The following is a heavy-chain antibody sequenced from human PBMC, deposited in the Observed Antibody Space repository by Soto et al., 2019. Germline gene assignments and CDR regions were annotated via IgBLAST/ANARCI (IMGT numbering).Heavy chain of an antibody. CDR3: ARGRASGSYYLLDY. J-gene: IGHJ4*02. CDR2: INPNSGNI. V-gene: IGHV1-8*01. D-gene: IGHD3-10*01. CDR1: GNTFTGYD. Sequence: ASVKVSCKASGNTFTGYDINWVRQATGHGLEWMGWINPNSGNIGYAQKFQGRVTMTRDTAIRTAYMEVSRLRSDDTAVYYCARGRASGSYYLLDYWGQGTLVTVSS.